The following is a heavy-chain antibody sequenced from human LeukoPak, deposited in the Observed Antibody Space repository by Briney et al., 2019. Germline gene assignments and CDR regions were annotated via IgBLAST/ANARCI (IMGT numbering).Heavy chain of an antibody. V-gene: IGHV3-53*01. Sequence: GGSLRLSCAASGFTVSSNYMSWVRQAPRKGLEWVSVIYSGGSTYYADSVKGRFTISRDNSKNTLYLQMNSLRAEDTAVYYCARALDYGGNSVPFDYWGQGTLVTVSS. CDR2: IYSGGST. CDR1: GFTVSSNY. J-gene: IGHJ4*02. CDR3: ARALDYGGNSVPFDY. D-gene: IGHD4-23*01.